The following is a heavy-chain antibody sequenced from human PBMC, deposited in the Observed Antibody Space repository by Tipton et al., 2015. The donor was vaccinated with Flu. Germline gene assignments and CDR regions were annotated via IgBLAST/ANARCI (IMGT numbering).Heavy chain of an antibody. CDR3: ATGDFWSGYNP. CDR2: IYYSGST. J-gene: IGHJ5*02. V-gene: IGHV4-59*12. CDR1: GGSISSYY. D-gene: IGHD3-3*01. Sequence: TLSLTCTVSGGSISSYYWSWIRQPPGKGLEWIGYIYYSGSTNYNPSLKSRVTISVDTSKNQFSLKLSSVTAADTAVYYCATGDFWSGYNPWGQGTLVTVSS.